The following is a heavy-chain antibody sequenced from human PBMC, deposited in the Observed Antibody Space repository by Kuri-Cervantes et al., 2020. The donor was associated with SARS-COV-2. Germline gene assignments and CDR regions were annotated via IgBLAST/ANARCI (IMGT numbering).Heavy chain of an antibody. CDR1: GFTFSSYG. CDR3: APNRLR. CDR2: ISYDGSNK. V-gene: IGHV3-30*03. J-gene: IGHJ4*02. D-gene: IGHD4-17*01. Sequence: GGSLRLSCAASGFTFSSYGMHWVRQAPGKGLEWVAVISYDGSNKYYADSVKGQFTIPRDNAKNTLYLQMSSLRADDTAVYYCAPNRLRWGKGTLVTVSS.